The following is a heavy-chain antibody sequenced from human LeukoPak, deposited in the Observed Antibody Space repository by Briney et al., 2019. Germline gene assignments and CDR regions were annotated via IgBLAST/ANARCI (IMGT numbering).Heavy chain of an antibody. CDR2: ISSSSSYI. J-gene: IGHJ5*02. D-gene: IGHD6-6*01. CDR1: GFTFSSYS. V-gene: IGHV3-21*01. Sequence: GGSLRLSCAASGFTFSSYSMNWVRQAPGKGLEWVSSISSSSSYIYYADSVKGRFTISRDNAKNSLYLQMNSLRAEDTAVYYCARGNFSSSSSTWFDPCGQGTLATVSS. CDR3: ARGNFSSSSSTWFDP.